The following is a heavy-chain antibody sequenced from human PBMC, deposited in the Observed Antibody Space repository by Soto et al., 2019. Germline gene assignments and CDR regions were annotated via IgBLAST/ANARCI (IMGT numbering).Heavy chain of an antibody. CDR1: GGSISSGTSY. J-gene: IGHJ3*01. D-gene: IGHD2-2*01. CDR3: AKARSCTSCYGGGIFDV. Sequence: QVQLEESGPGLVKPSQTLSLTCTVSGGSISSGTSYWNWVRQYPGKGLEWIGYIYYTGSTFYNPSLKSRLTLSLDTSKSQFSLNLRSVTDADTAVYYCAKARSCTSCYGGGIFDVWGRGTMVSVSS. V-gene: IGHV4-31*03. CDR2: IYYTGST.